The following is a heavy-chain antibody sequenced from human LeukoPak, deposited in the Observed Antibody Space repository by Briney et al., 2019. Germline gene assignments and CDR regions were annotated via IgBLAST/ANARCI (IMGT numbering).Heavy chain of an antibody. CDR3: ARGGGDYYDSSGYYGRLAFDI. Sequence: SETLSLTCTVSGGSISSGSYYWSWIRQPAGKGLEWIGRIYTSGSTNYNPSLKSRVTISVDTSKNQFSLKLSSVTAADTAVYYCARGGGDYYDSSGYYGRLAFDIWGQGTMVTVSS. J-gene: IGHJ3*02. CDR2: IYTSGST. CDR1: GGSISSGSYY. V-gene: IGHV4-61*02. D-gene: IGHD3-22*01.